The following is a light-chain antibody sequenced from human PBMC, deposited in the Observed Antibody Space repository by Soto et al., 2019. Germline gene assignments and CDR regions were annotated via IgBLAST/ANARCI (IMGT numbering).Light chain of an antibody. J-gene: IGLJ3*02. CDR2: EVS. CDR1: SSDVGGYNY. V-gene: IGLV2-14*01. Sequence: QSALTQPASVSGSPGQSITISCTGTSSDVGGYNYVSWYQQHPDKAPKLMIYEVSNRPSGVSNRFSGSKSGNTASLTISGLQDEDEADYYCSCYTTSSPHWVFGGGTKLTVL. CDR3: SCYTTSSPHWV.